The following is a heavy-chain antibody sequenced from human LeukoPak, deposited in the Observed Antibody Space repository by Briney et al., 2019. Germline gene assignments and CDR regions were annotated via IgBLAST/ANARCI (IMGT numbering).Heavy chain of an antibody. CDR2: INPNSGGT. CDR3: ARERRNGSGSYFYGMDV. J-gene: IGHJ6*02. Sequence: GASVKVSCKASGYTFTGYYMHWVRQAPGQGLEWVGWINPNSGGTNYAQKFQGRVTMTRDTSISTAYMELSRLRSDDTAVYYCARERRNGSGSYFYGMDVWGQGTTVTVSS. CDR1: GYTFTGYY. D-gene: IGHD3-10*01. V-gene: IGHV1-2*02.